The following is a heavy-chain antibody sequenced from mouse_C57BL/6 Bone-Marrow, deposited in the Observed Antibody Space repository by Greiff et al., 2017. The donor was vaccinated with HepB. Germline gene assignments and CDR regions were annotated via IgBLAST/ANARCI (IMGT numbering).Heavy chain of an antibody. CDR2: INPNNGGT. J-gene: IGHJ1*03. D-gene: IGHD1-1*01. V-gene: IGHV1-18*01. CDR1: GYTFTDYN. Sequence: EVKLVESGPELVKPGASVKIPCKASGYTFTDYNMDWVKQSHGKSLEWIGDINPNNGGTIYNQKFKGKATLTVDKSSSTAYMELRSLTSEDTAVYYCARSVSSYWYFDVWGTGTTVTVSS. CDR3: ARSVSSYWYFDV.